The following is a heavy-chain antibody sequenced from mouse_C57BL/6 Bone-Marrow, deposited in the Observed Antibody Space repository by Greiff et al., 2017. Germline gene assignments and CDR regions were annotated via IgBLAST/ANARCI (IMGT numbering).Heavy chain of an antibody. J-gene: IGHJ3*01. V-gene: IGHV5-4*03. CDR2: ISDGGSYT. Sequence: EVKVVESGGGLVKPGGSLKLSCAASGFTFSSYAMSWVRQTPEKRLEWVATISDGGSYTYYPDNVKGRFTISRDNAKNNLYLQMSHLKSEDTAMYYCARGAYWGQGTLVTVSA. CDR3: ARGAY. CDR1: GFTFSSYA.